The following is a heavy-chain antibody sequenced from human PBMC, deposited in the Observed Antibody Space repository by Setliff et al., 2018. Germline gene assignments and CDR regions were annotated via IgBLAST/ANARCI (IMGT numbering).Heavy chain of an antibody. D-gene: IGHD3-16*01. CDR3: ARDTLALGDITLFDY. CDR1: GYTFTGYY. V-gene: IGHV1-2*02. Sequence: ASVKVSCKASGYTFTGYYIHWVRQAPGQGLEWMGWINPHSGGTNFPQTFQGRVTMTRDTSINTAYMELTGLKYDDTAIYYCARDTLALGDITLFDYWGQGTLVTVSS. J-gene: IGHJ4*02. CDR2: INPHSGGT.